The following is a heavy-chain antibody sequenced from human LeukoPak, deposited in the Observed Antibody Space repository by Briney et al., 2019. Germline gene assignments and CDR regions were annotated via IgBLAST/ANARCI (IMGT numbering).Heavy chain of an antibody. CDR1: GGSISSSSYY. J-gene: IGHJ6*02. CDR3: ARRLRTYYYGSGSYSTDYGMDV. Sequence: SEALSLTCTVSGGSISSSSYYWGWIRQPPGKGLEWIGSIYYSASTYSNPSLKSRVTISADTSKNQFSLKLSSVTAEDTAVYYCARRLRTYYYGSGSYSTDYGMDVWGQGTTVTVSS. D-gene: IGHD3-10*01. CDR2: IYYSAST. V-gene: IGHV4-39*01.